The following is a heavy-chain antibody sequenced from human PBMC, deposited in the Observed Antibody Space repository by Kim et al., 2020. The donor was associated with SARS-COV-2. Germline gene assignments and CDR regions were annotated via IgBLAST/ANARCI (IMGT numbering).Heavy chain of an antibody. V-gene: IGHV3-11*01. J-gene: IGHJ5*02. CDR1: GFSFSDYY. Sequence: GGSLRLSCAASGFSFSDYYMNWIRQAPGKGLEWVAYXNSDGSSTEYADSVNGRXPISRXTAKKSLSLQMNRLXPEDTAVYYCVREPASWGQXTLVTVSS. CDR3: VREPAS. CDR2: XNSDGSST.